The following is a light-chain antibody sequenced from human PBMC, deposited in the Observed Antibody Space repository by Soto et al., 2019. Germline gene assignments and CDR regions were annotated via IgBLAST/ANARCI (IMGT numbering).Light chain of an antibody. Sequence: QSALTQPASVSGSPGQSITISCTGTTNDVGSSNRVSWFQQYPGRAPKLIIYEGSQRPSGVSVRFSGSKSANTASLTISGLQAEDESDYYCCSDARGNSAVFGGGTQLTVL. J-gene: IGLJ2*01. CDR3: CSDARGNSAV. CDR1: TNDVGSSNR. V-gene: IGLV2-23*01. CDR2: EGS.